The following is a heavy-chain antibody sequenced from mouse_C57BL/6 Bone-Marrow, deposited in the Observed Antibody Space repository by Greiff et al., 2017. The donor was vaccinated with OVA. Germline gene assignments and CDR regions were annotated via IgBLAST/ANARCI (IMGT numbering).Heavy chain of an antibody. J-gene: IGHJ4*01. CDR2: IDPSDSYT. D-gene: IGHD3-2*02. CDR1: GYTFTSYW. Sequence: VPLPQPGAALVQPGASVKLSCKASGYTFTSYWMQWVKQRPGQGLEWIGEIDPSDSYTNYNQKFKGKATLTVDTSSSTAYMQLSSLTSEDSAVYYCARSQVTGYAMDYWGQGTSVTVSS. V-gene: IGHV1-50*01. CDR3: ARSQVTGYAMDY.